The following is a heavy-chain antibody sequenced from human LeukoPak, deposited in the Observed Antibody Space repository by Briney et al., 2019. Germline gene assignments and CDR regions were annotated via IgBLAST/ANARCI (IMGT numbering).Heavy chain of an antibody. Sequence: PGGSLRLSCAASGFTFSSYSMNWVRQAPGKGLEWVSSISSSSSYIYYADSVKGRFTISRDNAKNSLYLQMNSLRAEDTAVYYCARDREDSYGLPILDYWGQGTLVTVSS. V-gene: IGHV3-21*01. CDR1: GFTFSSYS. CDR2: ISSSSSYI. CDR3: ARDREDSYGLPILDY. J-gene: IGHJ4*02. D-gene: IGHD5-18*01.